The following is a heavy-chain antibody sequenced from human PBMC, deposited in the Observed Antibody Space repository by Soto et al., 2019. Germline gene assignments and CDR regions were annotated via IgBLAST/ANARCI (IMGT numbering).Heavy chain of an antibody. CDR2: ISSSSSYI. CDR1: GFTFSSYS. D-gene: IGHD3-9*01. J-gene: IGHJ4*02. Sequence: PGGSLRLSCAASGFTFSSYSMNWVRQAPGKGLEWVSSISSSSSYIYYADSVKGRFTISRDNAKNSLYLQMNSLRAEDTAVYYCASRGYDILTGYYGTLFVDYWGQGTLVTVSS. CDR3: ASRGYDILTGYYGTLFVDY. V-gene: IGHV3-21*01.